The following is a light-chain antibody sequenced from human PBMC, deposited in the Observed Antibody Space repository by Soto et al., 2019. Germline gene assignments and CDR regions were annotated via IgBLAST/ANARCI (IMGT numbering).Light chain of an antibody. CDR1: TGAVTTGHY. Sequence: QAVVTQEPSLTVSPGGTVTLTCGSNTGAVTTGHYPYWFQQKPGQAPRTLIYDTNNKRSWTPARFSGSLHGGKAALTLSGAQPEGEADYYCLLSYRGVGVFGGGTKLTVL. J-gene: IGLJ2*01. V-gene: IGLV7-46*01. CDR3: LLSYRGVGV. CDR2: DTN.